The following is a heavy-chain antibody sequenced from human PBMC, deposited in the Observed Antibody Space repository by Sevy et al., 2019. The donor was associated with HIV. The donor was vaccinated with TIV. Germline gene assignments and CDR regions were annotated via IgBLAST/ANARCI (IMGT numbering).Heavy chain of an antibody. CDR2: IRNKANSYTT. CDR1: GFTFSDYY. D-gene: IGHD2-21*01. Sequence: GGYLRLSCAASGFTFSDYYMDWVRQAPGKGLEWVGRIRNKANSYTTEFAASEKGRFTISRDDSKNSLYLQMHSLKTDDTALYYCARVMRRILWWSLDSWGQGTLVTVSS. CDR3: ARVMRRILWWSLDS. V-gene: IGHV3-72*01. J-gene: IGHJ4*02.